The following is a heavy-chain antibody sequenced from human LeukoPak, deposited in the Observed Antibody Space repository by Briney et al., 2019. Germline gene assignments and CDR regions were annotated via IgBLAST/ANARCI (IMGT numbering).Heavy chain of an antibody. CDR1: GFTFSSDA. CDR3: AKGGSITMIVVVPINDY. D-gene: IGHD3-22*01. CDR2: ISGSGGST. V-gene: IGHV3-23*01. J-gene: IGHJ4*02. Sequence: GGSLRLSCAASGFTFSSDAVSWVRQAPGKGLEWVSAISGSGGSTYYADSVKGRFTISRDNSKNTLYLQMNSLRAEDTAVYYCAKGGSITMIVVVPINDYWGQGTLVTVSS.